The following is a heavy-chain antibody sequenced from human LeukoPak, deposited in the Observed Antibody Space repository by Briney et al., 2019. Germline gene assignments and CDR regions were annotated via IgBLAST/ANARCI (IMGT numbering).Heavy chain of an antibody. J-gene: IGHJ6*04. Sequence: GGSLRLSCAASGFAFSSYAMSWVRQAPGKGLEWVSSISSSSSYIYYADSVKGRFTISRDNAKNSLYLQMNSLRAEDTAVYYCAELGITMIGGVWGKGTTVTISS. D-gene: IGHD3-10*02. V-gene: IGHV3-21*01. CDR2: ISSSSSYI. CDR3: AELGITMIGGV. CDR1: GFAFSSYA.